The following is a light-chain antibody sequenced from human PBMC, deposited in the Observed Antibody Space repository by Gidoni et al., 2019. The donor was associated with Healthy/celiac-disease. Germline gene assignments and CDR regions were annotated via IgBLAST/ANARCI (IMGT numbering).Light chain of an antibody. CDR2: AAS. CDR1: QGISSY. V-gene: IGKV1-8*01. Sequence: AIRITQSPSSLSASTGDRVTITCRASQGISSYLAWYQQKPGKAPKLLIYAASTLQSGVPSRFSGSGSGTDCTLTISCLQSEDVATYYCQQYYSYPAALTFGGGTKVEIK. CDR3: QQYYSYPAALT. J-gene: IGKJ4*01.